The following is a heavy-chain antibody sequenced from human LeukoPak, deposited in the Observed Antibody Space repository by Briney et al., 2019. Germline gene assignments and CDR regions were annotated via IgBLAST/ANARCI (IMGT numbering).Heavy chain of an antibody. J-gene: IGHJ3*01. V-gene: IGHV3-53*01. D-gene: IGHD2-15*01. CDR2: MHSGGST. CDR3: ARDRYCSGGSCYGDAFDL. CDR1: GSTFSSYN. Sequence: GGSLRLSCAASGSTFSSYNMNWVRQAPRKGLEWVSIMHSGGSTDYADSVKGRFIISRDHSKNTLYLQMNSLRAEDTAVYYCARDRYCSGGSCYGDAFDLWGQGTMVTVSS.